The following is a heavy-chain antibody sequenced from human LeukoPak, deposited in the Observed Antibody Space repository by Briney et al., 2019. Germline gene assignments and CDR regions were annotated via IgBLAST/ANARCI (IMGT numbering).Heavy chain of an antibody. CDR3: AREYYYYGMDV. Sequence: SQTLSLTCAISGDSVSSNSAGWDWIRQSPSRGLEWLGRTYYRSKWYNDYPVSVKSRITINPDTSKNQFSLQLNSVTPEDTAVYYCAREYYYYGMDVWGQGITVTVSS. CDR1: GDSVSSNSAG. J-gene: IGHJ6*02. V-gene: IGHV6-1*01. CDR2: TYYRSKWYN.